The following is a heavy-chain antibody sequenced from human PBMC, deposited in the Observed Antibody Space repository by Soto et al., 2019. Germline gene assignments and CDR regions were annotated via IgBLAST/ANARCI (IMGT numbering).Heavy chain of an antibody. D-gene: IGHD3-3*01. CDR3: ARRGEPGLGFLEWLPFDY. CDR2: IYYNGST. Sequence: SETLPLTCAVSGGSIISSSYHWGSIRQPPGKGLEWIGSIYYNGSTYRNPSLKSRVTISVDTVKNQFSLKVRSVTAADTAVYYCARRGEPGLGFLEWLPFDYWGQGSPVTVSS. V-gene: IGHV4-39*01. CDR1: GGSIISSSYH. J-gene: IGHJ4*02.